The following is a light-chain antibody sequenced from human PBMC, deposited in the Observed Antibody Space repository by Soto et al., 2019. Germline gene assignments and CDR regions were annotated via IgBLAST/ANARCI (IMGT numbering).Light chain of an antibody. CDR2: AAS. J-gene: IGKJ2*01. V-gene: IGKV1-9*01. CDR1: QGISSY. CDR3: QQLNSYPYT. Sequence: DVQVTQSPSSLSVSVGDRVTITCRASQGISSYLAWYQQKPGKAPKLLIYAASTLQSGVPSRFGGSGSGTDFTLTISSLQPEDFATYYCQQLNSYPYTFGQGTKLEI.